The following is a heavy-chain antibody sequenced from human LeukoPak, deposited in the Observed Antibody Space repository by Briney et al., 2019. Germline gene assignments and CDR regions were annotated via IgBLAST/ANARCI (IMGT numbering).Heavy chain of an antibody. Sequence: GGSLRLSCAASGFTFSFYGMHGVRQAPGKGLEWVALMWYDGSKEYYADSVKRRFTVSRDSSRNTLHLQMNSLRAEDTAVYYCARDSLVPGSGTYYYHYFDYWGQGTLVTVSS. CDR1: GFTFSFYG. V-gene: IGHV3-33*01. CDR3: ARDSLVPGSGTYYYHYFDY. J-gene: IGHJ4*02. CDR2: MWYDGSKE. D-gene: IGHD3-10*01.